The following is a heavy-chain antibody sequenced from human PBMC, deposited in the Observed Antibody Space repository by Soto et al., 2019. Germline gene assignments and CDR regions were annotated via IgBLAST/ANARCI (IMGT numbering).Heavy chain of an antibody. CDR2: IYYSGST. Sequence: QVQLQESGPGLVKPSQTLSLTCTVSGGSISSGDYYWSWIRQPPGKGLEWIGYIYYSGSTYYNPALKSRVTISVDTSKSHFSLKLSSVTAEDTAVYYCASNSYGYTFYAYWGQGTLVTVSS. CDR3: ASNSYGYTFYAY. J-gene: IGHJ4*02. CDR1: GGSISSGDYY. V-gene: IGHV4-30-4*01. D-gene: IGHD5-18*01.